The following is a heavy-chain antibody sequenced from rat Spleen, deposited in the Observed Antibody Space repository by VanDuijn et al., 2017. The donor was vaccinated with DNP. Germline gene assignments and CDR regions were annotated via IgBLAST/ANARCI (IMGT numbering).Heavy chain of an antibody. J-gene: IGHJ3*01. CDR1: GFTFSDYH. V-gene: IGHV5-7*01. CDR3: VTHPSWFGY. Sequence: EVQLAESGGGLVQPGRSLKLSCEASGFTFSDYHMAWVRQAPKTGLEWVATITTGGSRTDYLDSVKGRFTISRDNAKRTQYLQMDSLRSEDTATYYCVTHPSWFGYWGQGTLVTVSS. CDR2: ITTGGSRT.